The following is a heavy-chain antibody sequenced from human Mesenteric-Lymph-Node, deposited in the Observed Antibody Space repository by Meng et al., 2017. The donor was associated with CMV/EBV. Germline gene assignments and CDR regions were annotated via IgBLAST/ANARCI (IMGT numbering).Heavy chain of an antibody. CDR2: IRYDGSKE. CDR3: AKSQMTYCGGDCNFDY. CDR1: GFTFRTFG. J-gene: IGHJ4*02. Sequence: GGSLRLSCAASGFTFRTFGMHWVRQAPGKGLEWVAFIRYDGSKEYYADSVKGRVTISRDNSKNTLYLQMNSLRAEDTAVFYCAKSQMTYCGGDCNFDYWGQGSLVTVSS. V-gene: IGHV3-30*02. D-gene: IGHD2-21*01.